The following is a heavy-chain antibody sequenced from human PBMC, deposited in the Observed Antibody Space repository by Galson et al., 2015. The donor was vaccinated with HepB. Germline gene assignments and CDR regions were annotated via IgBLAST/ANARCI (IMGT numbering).Heavy chain of an antibody. CDR2: ITRTSIYI. D-gene: IGHD4-11*01. Sequence: SLRLSCATSGFSFGDYHMSWFRQAPGKGLEWVSSITRTSIYIYYANSMKGRFTISRDNAKNSLYLQMNSLRAEDTAVYYCTRDDYSNSRDYYYGMDVWGQGTTVTVSS. CDR1: GFSFGDYH. V-gene: IGHV3-21*01. CDR3: TRDDYSNSRDYYYGMDV. J-gene: IGHJ6*02.